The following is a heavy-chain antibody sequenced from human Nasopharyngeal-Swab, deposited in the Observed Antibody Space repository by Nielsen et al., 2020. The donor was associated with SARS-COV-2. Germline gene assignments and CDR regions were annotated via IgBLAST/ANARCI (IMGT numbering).Heavy chain of an antibody. CDR1: GFTFSDYY. CDR3: ARVRRFLEMATMYYFDY. J-gene: IGHJ4*02. V-gene: IGHV3-11*01. D-gene: IGHD5-24*01. Sequence: GGSLRLSCAASGFTFSDYYMSWIRQAPGKGLEWVSYISSSGSTIYYADSVKGRFTISRDNAKNSLYLQMNSLRAEDTAVYYCARVRRFLEMATMYYFDYWGQGTLVTVSS. CDR2: ISSSGSTI.